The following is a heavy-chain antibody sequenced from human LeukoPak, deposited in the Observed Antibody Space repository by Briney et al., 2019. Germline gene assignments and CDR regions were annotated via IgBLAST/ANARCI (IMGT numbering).Heavy chain of an antibody. J-gene: IGHJ4*02. Sequence: QAGGYLRLSCSASGFTFSNYAMHWVRQAPGKGLEYVSAISSNGINTYYADSVKGRFTISRDNSKNTLYLQTNSLRAEDTAVYYCVRGVQGYCSSGSCNFLDPGPFDYWGQGTLVTVSS. CDR3: VRGVQGYCSSGSCNFLDPGPFDY. CDR1: GFTFSNYA. CDR2: ISSNGINT. V-gene: IGHV3-64D*06. D-gene: IGHD2-15*01.